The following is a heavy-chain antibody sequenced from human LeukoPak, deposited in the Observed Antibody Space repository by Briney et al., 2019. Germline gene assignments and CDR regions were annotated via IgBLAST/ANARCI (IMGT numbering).Heavy chain of an antibody. D-gene: IGHD2-15*01. CDR3: AKDLRGWLEIHGVALDAFDI. CDR2: ISGSGGST. CDR1: GFTFSSYA. V-gene: IGHV3-23*01. Sequence: GSLRLSCAASGFTFSSYAMSWVRQAPGKGLEWVSAISGSGGSTYYAGSVKGRFTISRDNSKNTLYLQMNSLRAEDTAVYYCAKDLRGWLEIHGVALDAFDIWGQGTMVTVSS. J-gene: IGHJ3*02.